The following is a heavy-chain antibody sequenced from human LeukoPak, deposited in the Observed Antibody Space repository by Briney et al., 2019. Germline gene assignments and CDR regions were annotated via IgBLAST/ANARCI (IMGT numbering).Heavy chain of an antibody. Sequence: QTGGSLRLSCAASGFTFSTYGMHWVRQAPGKGLEWVAFIRYDGSNKYYADSVKGRFTISRDNAKNSLYLQMSSLRAEDTAVYYCVRDRGYYYGNDAFDIWGQGTMVTVSS. D-gene: IGHD3-22*01. CDR1: GFTFSTYG. CDR2: IRYDGSNK. V-gene: IGHV3-30*02. J-gene: IGHJ3*02. CDR3: VRDRGYYYGNDAFDI.